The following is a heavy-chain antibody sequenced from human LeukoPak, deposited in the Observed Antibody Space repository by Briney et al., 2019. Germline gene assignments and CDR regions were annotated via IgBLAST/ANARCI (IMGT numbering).Heavy chain of an antibody. Sequence: ASVKVSCKASGYTFTSYAMNWVRQAPGQGLEWMGWINTNTGNPTYAQGFTGRFVFSLDTSVSTTYLQISSLKAEDTAVYYCAKGARVLRFLEWPILGPTDVWGKGTTVTVSS. CDR2: INTNTGNP. CDR3: AKGARVLRFLEWPILGPTDV. D-gene: IGHD3-3*01. CDR1: GYTFTSYA. V-gene: IGHV7-4-1*02. J-gene: IGHJ6*04.